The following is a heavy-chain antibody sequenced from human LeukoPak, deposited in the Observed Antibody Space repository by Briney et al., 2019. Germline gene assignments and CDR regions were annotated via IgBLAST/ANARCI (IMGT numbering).Heavy chain of an antibody. D-gene: IGHD6-6*01. CDR1: GGSFSGYY. CDR3: ARAWSSSSQPYYYGMDV. Sequence: SETLSLTCAVYGGSFSGYYWSWIRQPPGKGLEWIGEINHSGSTNYNPSLKSRVTISVDTSKNQFSLKLSSVTAADTAVYYCARAWSSSSQPYYYGMDVWGQGTTVTVSS. V-gene: IGHV4-34*01. CDR2: INHSGST. J-gene: IGHJ6*02.